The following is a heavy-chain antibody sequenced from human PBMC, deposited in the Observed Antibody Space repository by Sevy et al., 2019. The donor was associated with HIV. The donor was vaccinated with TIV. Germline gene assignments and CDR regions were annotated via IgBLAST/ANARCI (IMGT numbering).Heavy chain of an antibody. V-gene: IGHV3-53*01. D-gene: IGHD5-12*01. J-gene: IGHJ4*02. CDR3: AKEDWSGYGQFDY. CDR1: GFTVSNNY. Sequence: GGSLRLSCAASGFTVSNNYVSWVRQAPGKGLEWVSLIYSAGSTYYADSVKGRFTISRDISKNTLYLQMNSLRADDTAVYYCAKEDWSGYGQFDYWGQGTLVTVS. CDR2: IYSAGST.